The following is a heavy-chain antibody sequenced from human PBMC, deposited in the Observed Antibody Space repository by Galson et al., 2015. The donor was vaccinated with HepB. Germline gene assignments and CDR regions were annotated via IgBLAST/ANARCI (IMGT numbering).Heavy chain of an antibody. CDR3: AAPNRLWFGELLYYYYYGMDV. V-gene: IGHV1-69*02. CDR1: GGTFSSYT. Sequence: SVKASCKASGGTFSSYTISWVRQAPGQGLEWMGRIIPILGIANYAQKFQGRVTITADKSTSTAYMELSSLRSEDTAVYYCAAPNRLWFGELLYYYYYGMDVWGQGTTVTVSS. J-gene: IGHJ6*02. D-gene: IGHD3-10*01. CDR2: IIPILGIA.